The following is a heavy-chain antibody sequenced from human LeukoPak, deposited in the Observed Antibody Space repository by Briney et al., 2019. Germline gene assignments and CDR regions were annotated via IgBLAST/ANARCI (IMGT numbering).Heavy chain of an antibody. Sequence: PGGSLTLSCTGSGFTFNDYYMSWVRQAPGKGLEWLSFISAGGYPIYYADSVRGRFTISRDTAKNSLYLQMNSLRVEDTAVYYCVMTAGPPTDHWGQGALVTVPS. CDR1: GFTFNDYY. CDR2: ISAGGYPI. J-gene: IGHJ4*01. CDR3: VMTAGPPTDH. V-gene: IGHV3-11*04.